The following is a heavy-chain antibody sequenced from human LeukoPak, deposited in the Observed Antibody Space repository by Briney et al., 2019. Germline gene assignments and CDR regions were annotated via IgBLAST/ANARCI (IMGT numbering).Heavy chain of an antibody. CDR3: AKRGAYSPPY. V-gene: IGHV3-23*01. D-gene: IGHD5-18*01. CDR2: ISGSGGST. Sequence: PGGSLRLSCAASGFTFSAYWMHWVRQAPGKGLEWVSAISGSGGSTYYADSVRGRFTISRDNSKNTLYLQMNSLRAEDTAVYYCAKRGAYSPPYWGQGTLVTVSS. J-gene: IGHJ4*02. CDR1: GFTFSAYW.